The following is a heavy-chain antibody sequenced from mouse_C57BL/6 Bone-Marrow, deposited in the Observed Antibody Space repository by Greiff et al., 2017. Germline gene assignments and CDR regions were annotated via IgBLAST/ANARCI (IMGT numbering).Heavy chain of an antibody. Sequence: VQLQQPGAELVKPGASVKLSCKASGYTFTSYWMHWVKQRPGQGLEWIGMIHPNSGSTNYNEKFKSKATLTVDKSSSTAYMQLSRLTSEDSAVYYCARKTQLAWFAYWGQGTLVTVSA. J-gene: IGHJ3*01. CDR1: GYTFTSYW. D-gene: IGHD4-1*02. CDR2: IHPNSGST. CDR3: ARKTQLAWFAY. V-gene: IGHV1-64*01.